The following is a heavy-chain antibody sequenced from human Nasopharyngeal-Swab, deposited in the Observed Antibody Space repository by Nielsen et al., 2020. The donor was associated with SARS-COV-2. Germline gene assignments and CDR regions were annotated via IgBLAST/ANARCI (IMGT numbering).Heavy chain of an antibody. Sequence: GESLKISCAASGFTFRTHAMTWVRQAPGKGLDWVSLISGSGGSPYYADSVKGRFTISRDDSKNTLYLQMNSLRAEDTAVYYYAKDGGAYFDSWGQGTLVTVSS. CDR3: AKDGGAYFDS. D-gene: IGHD3-16*01. V-gene: IGHV3-23*01. CDR1: GFTFRTHA. CDR2: ISGSGGSP. J-gene: IGHJ4*02.